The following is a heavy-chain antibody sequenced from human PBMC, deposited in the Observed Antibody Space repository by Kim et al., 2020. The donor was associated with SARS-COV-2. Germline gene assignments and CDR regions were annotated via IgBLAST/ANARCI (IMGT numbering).Heavy chain of an antibody. J-gene: IGHJ6*02. D-gene: IGHD7-27*01. CDR3: ARGAGWQLGIYGMGV. CDR2: INPNSGGT. CDR1: GYTFTGYY. V-gene: IGHV1-2*04. Sequence: ASVKVSCKASGYTFTGYYLHWVRQAPGQGLEWMGWINPNSGGTNYAQKFQDWVTMTRDTSITTAYMELSRLTSDDTAVYYCARGAGWQLGIYGMGVWGQGTTVTVSS.